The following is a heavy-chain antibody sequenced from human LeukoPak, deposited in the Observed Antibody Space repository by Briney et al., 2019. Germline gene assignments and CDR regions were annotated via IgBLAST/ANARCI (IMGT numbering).Heavy chain of an antibody. V-gene: IGHV3-21*01. CDR1: GFTFSSCS. J-gene: IGHJ6*02. D-gene: IGHD4-17*01. CDR3: ARDESVTTSYYGMDV. Sequence: GGSLRLSCAASGFTFSSCSMNWVRQAPGKGLEWVSSISSSSSYIYYADSVKGRFTISRDNAKNSLYLQMNSLRAEDTAVYYCARDESVTTSYYGMDVWGQGTTVTVSS. CDR2: ISSSSSYI.